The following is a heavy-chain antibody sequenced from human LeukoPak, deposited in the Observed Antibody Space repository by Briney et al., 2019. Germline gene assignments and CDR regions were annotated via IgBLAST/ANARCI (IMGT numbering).Heavy chain of an antibody. Sequence: GASVKVSCKASGGTFSSYAISWVRQAPGQGLEWMGGIIPIFGTANYAQKFQGRVTITADESTSTAYMELSSLRSEDTAVYYCGGGYHTDYYYYYYMDVWGKGTTVTVSS. CDR3: GGGYHTDYYYYYYMDV. CDR1: GGTFSSYA. J-gene: IGHJ6*03. CDR2: IIPIFGTA. D-gene: IGHD5-12*01. V-gene: IGHV1-69*13.